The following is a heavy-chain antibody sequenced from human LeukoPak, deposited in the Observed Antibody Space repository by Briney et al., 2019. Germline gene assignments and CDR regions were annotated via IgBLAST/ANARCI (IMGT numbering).Heavy chain of an antibody. Sequence: PSETLSLTCTVSGGSISSYYWSWIRQIPGKGLEWIGHIYYTGSAHYNPSLESRVTISVDTSKNQFSLKLNSVTAADTAVYYCARHQGDTLIVLSYWGQGTLVTVSS. J-gene: IGHJ4*02. D-gene: IGHD5-18*01. CDR2: IYYTGSA. CDR1: GGSISSYY. CDR3: ARHQGDTLIVLSY. V-gene: IGHV4-59*08.